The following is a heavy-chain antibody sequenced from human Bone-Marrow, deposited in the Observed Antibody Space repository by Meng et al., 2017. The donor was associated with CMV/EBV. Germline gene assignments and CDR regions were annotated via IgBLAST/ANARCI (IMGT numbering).Heavy chain of an antibody. Sequence: CAVYGGSFSGYYWTWIRQPPGKGLEWIGEINRSGSTNYNPSLKTRVTISVDTSKNQFSLKLSSVTAADTAVYYCARFYYDFWNGSLDWGQGALVTVSS. D-gene: IGHD3-3*01. CDR3: ARFYYDFWNGSLD. CDR1: GGSFSGYY. J-gene: IGHJ4*02. CDR2: INRSGST. V-gene: IGHV4-34*01.